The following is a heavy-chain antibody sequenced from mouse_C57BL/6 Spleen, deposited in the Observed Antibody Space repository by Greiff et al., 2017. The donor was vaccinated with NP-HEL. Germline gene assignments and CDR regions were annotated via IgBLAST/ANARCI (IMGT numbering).Heavy chain of an antibody. J-gene: IGHJ4*01. CDR2: INPSTGGT. D-gene: IGHD2-4*01. CDR1: GYTFTSYW. CDR3: AREAYYDYGHYYAMDY. V-gene: IGHV1-53*01. Sequence: QVQLQQPGTELVKPGASVKLSCKASGYTFTSYWMHWVKQRPGQGLEWIGNINPSTGGTNYNEKFKSKATMTVDTSSSTAYMQLSSLTSEDTAVYYCAREAYYDYGHYYAMDYWGQGTSVTVSS.